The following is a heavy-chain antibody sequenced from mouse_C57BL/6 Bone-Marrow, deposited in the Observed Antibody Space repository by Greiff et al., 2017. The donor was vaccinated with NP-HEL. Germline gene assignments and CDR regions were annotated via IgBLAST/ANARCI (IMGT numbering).Heavy chain of an antibody. Sequence: VQLQQPGAELVKPGASVKLSCKASGYTFTSYWMHWVKQRPGHGLEWIGMIHPNSGSTNYNEKFKSKATLTVDKSSSTAYMQLSSLTSEDSAVYYCAREGDYYDYDGTEGWYAMDYWGQGTSVTVSS. CDR3: AREGDYYDYDGTEGWYAMDY. CDR2: IHPNSGST. V-gene: IGHV1-64*01. J-gene: IGHJ4*01. CDR1: GYTFTSYW. D-gene: IGHD2-4*01.